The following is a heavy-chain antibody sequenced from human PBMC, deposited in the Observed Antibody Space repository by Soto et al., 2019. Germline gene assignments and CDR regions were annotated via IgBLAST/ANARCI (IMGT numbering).Heavy chain of an antibody. CDR1: GFTFSSYW. Sequence: PGGSLRLSCAASGFTFSSYWMSWVRQAPGKGLEWVANIKQDGSEKYYVDSVKGRFTISRDNAKNSLYLQMNSLRAEDTAVYYCARDSGGAYCGGDCYPDPYYFDYWGQGTLVTVSS. CDR2: IKQDGSEK. CDR3: ARDSGGAYCGGDCYPDPYYFDY. V-gene: IGHV3-7*01. D-gene: IGHD2-21*02. J-gene: IGHJ4*02.